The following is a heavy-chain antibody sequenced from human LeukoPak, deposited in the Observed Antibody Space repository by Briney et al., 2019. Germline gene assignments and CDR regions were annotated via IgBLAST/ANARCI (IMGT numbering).Heavy chain of an antibody. J-gene: IGHJ4*02. CDR3: ARGIAAWNRFDY. V-gene: IGHV4-34*01. CDR1: GGSFSGYY. CDR2: INHSGST. Sequence: SETLSLTCAVYGGSFSGYYWSWIRQPPGKGLEWIGEINHSGSTNYNPSLKSRVTISVDTSKNQFSLKLSSVTAADTAVYYCARGIAAWNRFDYWGQGTLVTVSS. D-gene: IGHD6-13*01.